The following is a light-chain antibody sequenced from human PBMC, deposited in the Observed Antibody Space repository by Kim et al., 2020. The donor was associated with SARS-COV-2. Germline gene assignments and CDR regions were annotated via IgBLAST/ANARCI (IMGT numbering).Light chain of an antibody. J-gene: IGLJ3*02. CDR2: EDN. Sequence: KTVTISCTRSSGSIASNYVQWYQQRPGRSPTTVIYEDNQRPSGVPDRFSGSIDSYSNSAPLTISGLKTEDEADYYCQSYDSSNHEVFGGGTPLTVL. CDR3: QSYDSSNHEV. CDR1: SGSIASNY. V-gene: IGLV6-57*01.